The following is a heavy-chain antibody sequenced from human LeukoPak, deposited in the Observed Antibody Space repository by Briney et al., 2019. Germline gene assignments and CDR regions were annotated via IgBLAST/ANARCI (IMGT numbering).Heavy chain of an antibody. CDR2: ISSSGSTI. D-gene: IGHD5-12*01. J-gene: IGHJ4*02. V-gene: IGHV3-11*01. CDR1: GFTFSDYY. Sequence: TGGSLRVSCAASGFTFSDYYMSWIRQAPGKGLEWVSYISSSGSTIYYADSVKGRFTISRDNAKNSLYLQMNSLRAEDTAVYYCAREGVATIYLDYWGQGTLVTVSS. CDR3: AREGVATIYLDY.